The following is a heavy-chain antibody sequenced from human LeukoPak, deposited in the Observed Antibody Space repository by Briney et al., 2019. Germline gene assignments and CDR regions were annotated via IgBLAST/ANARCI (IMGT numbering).Heavy chain of an antibody. CDR1: GGSFSGYY. V-gene: IGHV4-34*01. CDR3: ARHGITMVRGVTSWYYYYYMDV. CDR2: INHSGST. D-gene: IGHD3-10*01. Sequence: PSETLSLTCAVYGGSFSGYYWSWIRQPPGKGLEWVGEINHSGSTNYNPSLKSRVTISVDTSKNQFSLKLSSVTAADTAVYYCARHGITMVRGVTSWYYYYYMDVWGKGTTVTISS. J-gene: IGHJ6*03.